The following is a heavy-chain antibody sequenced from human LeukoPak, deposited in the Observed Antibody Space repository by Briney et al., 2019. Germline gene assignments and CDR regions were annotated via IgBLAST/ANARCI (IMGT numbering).Heavy chain of an antibody. D-gene: IGHD2-8*01. CDR3: ARDELYASLDY. J-gene: IGHJ4*02. V-gene: IGHV3-48*03. CDR1: GFTFSSYE. Sequence: QSGGSLRLSCAASGFTFSSYEMNWVRQAPGKGLEWVSYISSSGSTIYYADSVKGRFTISRDNAKNSLYLQMNSLRAEDTAVYYCARDELYASLDYWSQGTLVTVSS. CDR2: ISSSGSTI.